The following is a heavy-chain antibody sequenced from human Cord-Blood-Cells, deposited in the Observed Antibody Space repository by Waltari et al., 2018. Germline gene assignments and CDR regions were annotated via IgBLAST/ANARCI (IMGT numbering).Heavy chain of an antibody. D-gene: IGHD3-3*01. Sequence: VQLQQWGAGLLKPSETLSLTCAVYGGSFSGYYWSWIRQPPGKGLEWIGEINHSGSTNYHPSLKSRVTISVDTSKNQFSLKLSSVTAADTAVYYCARVEEYYDFWSGYNSALFDYWGQGTLVTVSS. CDR3: ARVEEYYDFWSGYNSALFDY. V-gene: IGHV4-34*01. J-gene: IGHJ4*02. CDR2: INHSGST. CDR1: GGSFSGYY.